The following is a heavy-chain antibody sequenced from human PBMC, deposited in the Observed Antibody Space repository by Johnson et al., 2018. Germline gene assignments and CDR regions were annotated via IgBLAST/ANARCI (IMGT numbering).Heavy chain of an antibody. J-gene: IGHJ4*02. D-gene: IGHD7-27*01. V-gene: IGHV6-1*01. CDR2: TYYRSKWYH. Sequence: QVQLVESGPGLVKPSQTLSLTCAISGDSVSSNTAAWNWIRQSPSRGLEWLGRTYYRSKWYHDYALSVKSRVTINADTSKNQFSLQVNSVTPEGRAVDYCAKGAWGKAVLRLDSWGQGSLGTGSS. CDR3: AKGAWGKAVLRLDS. CDR1: GDSVSSNTAA.